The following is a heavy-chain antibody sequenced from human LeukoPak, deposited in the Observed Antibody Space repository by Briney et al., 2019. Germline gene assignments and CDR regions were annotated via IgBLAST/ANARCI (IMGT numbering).Heavy chain of an antibody. Sequence: SETLSLTCTVSGDSISSYYWSWIRQPPGKRLEWIGYIYYTGSTNYNSSLKSRVSISVDTSKNHFSLNLSSVTAADTAVYYCVRSPFSNGYWGQGTQVTVSS. CDR3: VRSPFSNGY. J-gene: IGHJ4*02. V-gene: IGHV4-59*01. D-gene: IGHD4-11*01. CDR1: GDSISSYY. CDR2: IYYTGST.